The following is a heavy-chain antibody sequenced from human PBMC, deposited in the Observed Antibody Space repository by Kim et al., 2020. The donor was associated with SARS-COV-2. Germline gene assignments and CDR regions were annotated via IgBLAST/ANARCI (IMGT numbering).Heavy chain of an antibody. D-gene: IGHD1-26*01. CDR3: ARVGGSYGLGLSWFDP. V-gene: IGHV4-59*13. CDR1: GGSISSYY. CDR2: IYYSGST. Sequence: SETLSLTCTVSGGSISSYYWSWIRQPPGKGLEWIGYIYYSGSTNYNPSLKSRVTISVDTSKNQFSLKLSSVTAADTAVYYCARVGGSYGLGLSWFDPWGQGTLVTISS. J-gene: IGHJ5*02.